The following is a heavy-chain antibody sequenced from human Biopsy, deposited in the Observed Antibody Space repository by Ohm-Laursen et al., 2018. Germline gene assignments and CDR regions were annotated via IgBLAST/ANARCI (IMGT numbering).Heavy chain of an antibody. CDR3: ASHVTYNFNGGLDY. J-gene: IGHJ4*01. CDR1: RVTFSSYA. V-gene: IGHV1-69*06. Sequence: ASVKVSCKSSRVTFSSYAVSWVRQAPGQGLEWMGGIIPMFGTTNYAQKFQGRLSITADKSTTAAYLELSGLRSEDTAVYYCASHVTYNFNGGLDYWATEPWSPSPQ. CDR2: IIPMFGTT. D-gene: IGHD1-14*01.